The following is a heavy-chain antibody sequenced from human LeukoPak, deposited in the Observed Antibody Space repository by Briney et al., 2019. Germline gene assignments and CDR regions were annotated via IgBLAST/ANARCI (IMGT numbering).Heavy chain of an antibody. J-gene: IGHJ4*02. Sequence: SETLSLTCTVSGGSISSYYWSWVRQTPGKGLEWIGYIYYSGSTNYNPSLKSRVTISVDTSKNQFSLKLSSVTAADTAVYYCASRYCSGGSCFFDYWGQGTLVTVSS. CDR1: GGSISSYY. CDR3: ASRYCSGGSCFFDY. V-gene: IGHV4-59*01. D-gene: IGHD2-15*01. CDR2: IYYSGST.